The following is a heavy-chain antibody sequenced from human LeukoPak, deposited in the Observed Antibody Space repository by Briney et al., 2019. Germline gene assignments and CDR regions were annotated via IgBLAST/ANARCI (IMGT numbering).Heavy chain of an antibody. Sequence: SDTPSLTCSLSGGSLRNYHWNWLRQPPGKGLDGIGYINFSGTTNYNPSLKSRVTISIDTSKNQFSLKLSSVTAADTAVYYCARQSPNSSGWYDLDYWGQGTLVTVSS. CDR1: GGSLRNYH. V-gene: IGHV4-59*08. CDR3: ARQSPNSSGWYDLDY. J-gene: IGHJ4*02. D-gene: IGHD6-19*01. CDR2: INFSGTT.